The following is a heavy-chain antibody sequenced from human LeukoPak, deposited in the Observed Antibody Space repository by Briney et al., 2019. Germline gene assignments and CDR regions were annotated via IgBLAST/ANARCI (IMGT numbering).Heavy chain of an antibody. J-gene: IGHJ3*02. CDR2: INPGGDNT. CDR3: ARIRGGYNDAYDI. D-gene: IGHD5-24*01. V-gene: IGHV1-46*01. Sequence: ASVKVSCKASGYTFTKYYIHWVRQAPGQGLEWMGLINPGGDNTNYAQNFQGRVTMTRDTSTSTVYMELSSLRSEDTAIYYCARIRGGYNDAYDIWGQGTVVTVPS. CDR1: GYTFTKYY.